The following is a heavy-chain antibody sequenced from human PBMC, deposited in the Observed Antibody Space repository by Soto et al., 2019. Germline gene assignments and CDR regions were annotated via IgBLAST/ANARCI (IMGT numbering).Heavy chain of an antibody. CDR2: IYRSGTT. CDR3: ARASRLLWFGELLDYFDR. V-gene: IGHV4-4*07. D-gene: IGHD3-10*01. Sequence: PSETLSLTCTVSGGSISTYYWSWIRQPAGKGLEWIGHIYRSGTTDYDSSLESRVTMSVDTSKNQFSLKLRSITAADTAVYYCARASRLLWFGELLDYFDRWGQGTLVTVSS. J-gene: IGHJ4*02. CDR1: GGSISTYY.